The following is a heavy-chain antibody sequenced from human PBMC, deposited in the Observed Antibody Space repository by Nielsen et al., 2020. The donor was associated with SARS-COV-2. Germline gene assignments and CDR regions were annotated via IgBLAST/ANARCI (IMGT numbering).Heavy chain of an antibody. CDR3: ASNHGSGGEYWFDP. J-gene: IGHJ5*02. Sequence: SETLSLTCTVSGGSISSGGYYWSWIRQHPGKGLEWIGYIYYSGSTYYNPSLKSRVTISVDTSKNQFSLKLSSVTAADTAVYYCASNHGSGGEYWFDPWGQGTLVTVSS. V-gene: IGHV4-31*03. D-gene: IGHD3-10*01. CDR1: GGSISSGGYY. CDR2: IYYSGST.